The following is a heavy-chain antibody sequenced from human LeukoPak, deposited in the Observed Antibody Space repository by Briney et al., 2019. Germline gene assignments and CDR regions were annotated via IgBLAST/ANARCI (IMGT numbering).Heavy chain of an antibody. J-gene: IGHJ4*02. CDR2: INPTGGST. CDR3: ARGNSSSSLDY. D-gene: IGHD6-6*01. CDR1: GYTFPSYF. V-gene: IGHV1-46*01. Sequence: ASVKVSCKASGYTFPSYFMHWVRQAPGQGLEWMGIINPTGGSTTYAQKFQGRVTMTRDTSTSTVYMELSSLRSDDTAVYYCARGNSSSSLDYWGQGTLVTVSS.